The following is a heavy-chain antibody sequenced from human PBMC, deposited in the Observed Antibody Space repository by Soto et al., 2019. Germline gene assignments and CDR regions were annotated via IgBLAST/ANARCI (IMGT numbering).Heavy chain of an antibody. D-gene: IGHD7-27*01. CDR3: AKKLGIDPFGSYGLDV. J-gene: IGHJ6*02. V-gene: IGHV1-69*01. CDR1: GGNFITFA. Sequence: QVELVQSGAEVKKPGSSEKVSCKASGGNFITFAISWVRQAPGQGLEWMGEIIPISSTTKSAHKFQDRVTLSAAGSSSTVHMQLRSLKSEATAIYFWAKKLGIDPFGSYGLDVWFQGTTVTVSS. CDR2: IIPISSTT.